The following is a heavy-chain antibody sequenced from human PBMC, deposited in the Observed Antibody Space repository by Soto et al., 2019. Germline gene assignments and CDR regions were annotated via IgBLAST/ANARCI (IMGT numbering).Heavy chain of an antibody. CDR2: IYYTGNT. J-gene: IGHJ4*02. V-gene: IGHV4-39*02. D-gene: IGHD6-19*01. CDR1: GGSISSSNYF. Sequence: SETLSLTCTVSGGSISSSNYFWGWIRQPPGKGLEWIGSIYYTGNTYFNTSLKSRVTISVDTSKNQFSMEVNSVTAADAAVYYCARERGSGWTFDYWGQGTLVTVS. CDR3: ARERGSGWTFDY.